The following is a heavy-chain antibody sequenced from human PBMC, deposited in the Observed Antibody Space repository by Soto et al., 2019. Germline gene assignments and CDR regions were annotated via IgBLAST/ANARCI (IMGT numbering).Heavy chain of an antibody. CDR3: ARGRYGDY. Sequence: QVHLVQSGAEVKKPGASVKVSCKGSGYAFTTYGITWVRQAPGQGLEWMGWISAHNGNTNYAQKLQGRVTVTRDTSTSTAYMGLRSLRSDGTAVYYCARGRYGDYGGQGALVTVSS. CDR2: ISAHNGNT. J-gene: IGHJ4*02. CDR1: GYAFTTYG. D-gene: IGHD1-1*01. V-gene: IGHV1-18*01.